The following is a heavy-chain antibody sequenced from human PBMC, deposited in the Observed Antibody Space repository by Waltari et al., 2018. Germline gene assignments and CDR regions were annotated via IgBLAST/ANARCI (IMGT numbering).Heavy chain of an antibody. Sequence: QVQLVQSGPEVQKPGASVKVSCKTSGSGFSTYYIHWVRQAPGQGLEWMGWVNPNSGGTNYAQKFQGRVTMTRDTSITTVYMELSRLRSDDTAILYCARQYFYGSRGDEYYFDSWGQGTLLTVSS. CDR1: GSGFSTYY. V-gene: IGHV1-2*02. D-gene: IGHD3-10*01. CDR3: ARQYFYGSRGDEYYFDS. J-gene: IGHJ4*01. CDR2: VNPNSGGT.